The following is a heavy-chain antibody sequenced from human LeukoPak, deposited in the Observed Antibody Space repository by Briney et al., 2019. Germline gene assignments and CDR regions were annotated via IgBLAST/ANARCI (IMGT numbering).Heavy chain of an antibody. CDR2: ISYDGSNK. J-gene: IGHJ5*02. D-gene: IGHD2-8*02. Sequence: GGSLRLSCAASGFTFSSYGMHWVRQAPGKGLEWVAVISYDGSNKYYADSVKGRFTISRDNSKNTLYLQMNSLRAEDTAVYYCATWSAEIEPWGKETLVTVS. CDR3: ATWSAEIEP. CDR1: GFTFSSYG. V-gene: IGHV3-30*03.